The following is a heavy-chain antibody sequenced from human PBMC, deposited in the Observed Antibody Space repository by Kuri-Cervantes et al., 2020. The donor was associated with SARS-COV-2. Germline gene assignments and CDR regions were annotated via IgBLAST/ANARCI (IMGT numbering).Heavy chain of an antibody. V-gene: IGHV1-3*01. CDR3: ARDPSLGVGYCSSTSCYYDYFDY. D-gene: IGHD2-2*01. CDR1: GYTFTSYA. CDR2: INAGNGNT. J-gene: IGHJ4*02. Sequence: ASVKVSCKASGYTFTSYAMHWVRQAPGQRLEWMGWINAGNGNTKYSQKFQGRVTITRDTSASTAYMELRSLRSDDTAVYYCARDPSLGVGYCSSTSCYYDYFDYWGQGTLVTVSS.